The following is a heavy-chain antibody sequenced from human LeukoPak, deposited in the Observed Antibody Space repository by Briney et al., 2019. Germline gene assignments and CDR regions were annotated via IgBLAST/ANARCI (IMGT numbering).Heavy chain of an antibody. D-gene: IGHD1-14*01. Sequence: ASVKVSCKASGYTFTSYGISWVRQAPGQGLEWMGWISAYNGNTNYAQKLQGRVTMTTDTSTSKAYMELRSLRSDDTAVYYCARDIKRSRARWENLGFDPWGQGTLVTVSS. J-gene: IGHJ5*02. CDR2: ISAYNGNT. V-gene: IGHV1-18*01. CDR1: GYTFTSYG. CDR3: ARDIKRSRARWENLGFDP.